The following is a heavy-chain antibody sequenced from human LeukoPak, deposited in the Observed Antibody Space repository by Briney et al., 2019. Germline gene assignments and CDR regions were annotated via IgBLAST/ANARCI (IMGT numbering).Heavy chain of an antibody. CDR3: ARGPVSGSSSSWYVNY. D-gene: IGHD6-13*01. V-gene: IGHV1-69*01. CDR2: IIPIFGTA. CDR1: GGTFSSYA. J-gene: IGHJ4*02. Sequence: SVKVSCKASGGTFSSYAISWVRQAPGQGLEWMGGIIPIFGTANYAQKFQGRVTITADESTSTAYMELSSLRSEDTALYYCARGPVSGSSSSWYVNYWGQGTLVTVSS.